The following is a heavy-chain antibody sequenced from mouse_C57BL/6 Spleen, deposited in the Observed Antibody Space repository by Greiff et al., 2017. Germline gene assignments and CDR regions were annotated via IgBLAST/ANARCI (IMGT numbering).Heavy chain of an antibody. CDR3: AAALLYGSSYDY. D-gene: IGHD1-1*01. V-gene: IGHV1-61*01. J-gene: IGHJ2*01. CDR1: GYTFTSYW. CDR2: IYPSDSET. Sequence: QVQLQQPGAELVRPGSSVKLSCKASGYTFTSYWTDWVKQRPGQGLEWIGNIYPSDSETHYNQKFKDKATLTVDKSSSTAYMQLSSLTSEDSAVYYCAAALLYGSSYDYWGQGTTLTVSS.